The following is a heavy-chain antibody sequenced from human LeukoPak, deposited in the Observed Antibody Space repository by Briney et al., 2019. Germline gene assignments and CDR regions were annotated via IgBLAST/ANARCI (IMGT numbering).Heavy chain of an antibody. Sequence: PGGSLRLSCAASGFTFSSYAMSWVRQAPGKGLEWVSAISGSGGSTYYADSVKGRFTISRDNSKNTLYLQMNSLRAEDTAVYYCAKGTNYDILTGYYHAFDYWGQGTLVTVSS. CDR2: ISGSGGST. CDR3: AKGTNYDILTGYYHAFDY. D-gene: IGHD3-9*01. CDR1: GFTFSSYA. J-gene: IGHJ4*02. V-gene: IGHV3-23*01.